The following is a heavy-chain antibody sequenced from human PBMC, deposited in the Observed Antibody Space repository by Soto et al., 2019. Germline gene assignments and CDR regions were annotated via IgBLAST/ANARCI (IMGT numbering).Heavy chain of an antibody. V-gene: IGHV3-30*18. Sequence: HPGGSLRLSCAASGFTFSNYGMHWVRQAPGKGLEWVAVISYDGSHKYYADSVKGRFTISRDNSKNTLYLQMNSLRAEDTAVYYCAKELGYCSSTSCPYYFDYWGQGTLVTVSS. CDR3: AKELGYCSSTSCPYYFDY. CDR2: ISYDGSHK. D-gene: IGHD2-2*01. J-gene: IGHJ4*02. CDR1: GFTFSNYG.